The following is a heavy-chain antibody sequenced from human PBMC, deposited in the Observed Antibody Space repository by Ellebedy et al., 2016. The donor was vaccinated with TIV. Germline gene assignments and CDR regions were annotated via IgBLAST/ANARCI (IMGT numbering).Heavy chain of an antibody. Sequence: SETLSLXXAVYGGSFSGYYRSWIRQPPGKGLEWIGEINHSGSTNYNPSLKSRVTISVDTSKNQFSLKLSSVTAADTAVYYCAGGHDAVTYYYGMDVWGQGTTVTVSS. CDR3: AGGHDAVTYYYGMDV. J-gene: IGHJ6*02. CDR2: INHSGST. CDR1: GGSFSGYY. V-gene: IGHV4-34*01. D-gene: IGHD4-17*01.